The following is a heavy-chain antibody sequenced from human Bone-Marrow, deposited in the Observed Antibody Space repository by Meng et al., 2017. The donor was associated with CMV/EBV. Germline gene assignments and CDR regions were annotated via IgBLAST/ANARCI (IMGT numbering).Heavy chain of an antibody. CDR3: TTFSLYSVYCYYGIDV. CDR1: GLTFSNAW. Sequence: GGSLRPSCAASGLTFSNAWMSWVRQAPGKGLEWVGRIKSKTDGGTTDYAAPVKRRSTISRDDSKTTLYLQMNSLKTEDTAVYYCTTFSLYSVYCYYGIDVWGQGTTVTVSS. V-gene: IGHV3-15*01. J-gene: IGHJ6*02. D-gene: IGHD2-21*01. CDR2: IKSKTDGGTT.